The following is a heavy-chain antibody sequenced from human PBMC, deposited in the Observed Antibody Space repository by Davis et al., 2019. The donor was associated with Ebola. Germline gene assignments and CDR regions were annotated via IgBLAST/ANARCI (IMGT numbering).Heavy chain of an antibody. Sequence: GESLKISCTASGFTFGAYAMSWVRQAPGKGLEWVGFIRSKAYGGTTEYAASVKGRFTISRDDSKSIAYLQMNSLKTEDTAVYYCAREEGTDYYGMDVWGQGTTVTVSS. D-gene: IGHD3/OR15-3a*01. CDR2: IRSKAYGGTT. V-gene: IGHV3-49*04. CDR1: GFTFGAYA. CDR3: AREEGTDYYGMDV. J-gene: IGHJ6*02.